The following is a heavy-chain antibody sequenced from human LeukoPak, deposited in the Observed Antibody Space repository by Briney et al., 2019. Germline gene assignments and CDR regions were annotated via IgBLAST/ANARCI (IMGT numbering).Heavy chain of an antibody. CDR2: ISTSGNTI. Sequence: PGGSLRLSCAASAXTFSSYEMNWVRQAPGKGLEWVSSISTSGNTIYYADSVKGRFTISRDDAKNSLYLHMNSLRAEDTAVYYCARAPRYCSGSNCYSYLDYWGQGTLVTVSS. J-gene: IGHJ4*02. V-gene: IGHV3-48*03. D-gene: IGHD2-15*01. CDR3: ARAPRYCSGSNCYSYLDY. CDR1: AXTFSSYE.